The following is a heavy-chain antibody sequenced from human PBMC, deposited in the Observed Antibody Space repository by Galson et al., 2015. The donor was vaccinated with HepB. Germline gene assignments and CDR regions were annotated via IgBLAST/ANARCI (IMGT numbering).Heavy chain of an antibody. D-gene: IGHD6-19*01. CDR1: GGTFSSYA. CDR2: ISYDGSNK. V-gene: IGHV3-30-3*01. CDR3: AREATVAGTNYYYYGMDV. J-gene: IGHJ6*02. Sequence: SCKASGGTFSSYAMHWVRQAPGKGLEWVAVISYDGSNKYYADSVKGRFTISRDNSKNTLYLQMNSLRAEDTAVYYCAREATVAGTNYYYYGMDVWGQGTTVTVSS.